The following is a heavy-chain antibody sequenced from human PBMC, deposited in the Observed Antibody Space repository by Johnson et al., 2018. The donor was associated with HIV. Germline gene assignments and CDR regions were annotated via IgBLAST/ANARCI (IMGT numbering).Heavy chain of an antibody. CDR2: IQHDGSNK. J-gene: IGHJ3*02. CDR3: AREGEGGAFDI. V-gene: IGHV3-30*03. D-gene: IGHD3-16*01. Sequence: QVQLVESGGGVVQPGRSLRLSCVASRFTFSSYGMHWVRQAPGKGLNWVAVIQHDGSNKYYADSVKGRFTISRDNSKNTLYLQMNSLRAEDTAVYYCAREGEGGAFDIWGQGTMVTVSS. CDR1: RFTFSSYG.